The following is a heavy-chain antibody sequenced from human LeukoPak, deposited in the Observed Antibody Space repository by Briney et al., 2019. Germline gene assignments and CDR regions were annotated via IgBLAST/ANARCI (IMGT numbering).Heavy chain of an antibody. CDR1: GFTFSSYW. J-gene: IGHJ3*02. V-gene: IGHV3-74*01. D-gene: IGHD2-2*01. CDR2: INSDGSST. CDR3: ARATQLLQAFDI. Sequence: GGSLRLSCAASGFTFSSYWMHWVRQAPGKGLMWVSRINSDGSSTSYADSVKGRFTISRDNAKNTLYLQMYSLRAEDTAVYYCARATQLLQAFDIWGQGTMVTVSS.